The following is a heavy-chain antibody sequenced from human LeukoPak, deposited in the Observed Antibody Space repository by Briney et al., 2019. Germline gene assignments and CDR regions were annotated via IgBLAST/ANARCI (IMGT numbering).Heavy chain of an antibody. CDR3: ARDRIVGDFDY. J-gene: IGHJ4*02. D-gene: IGHD1-26*01. V-gene: IGHV3-23*01. Sequence: GGSLRLSCAASGFTFSSYAMSWVRQAPGMGLEWVSSIGSGGDITYYADSVKGRFTISRDNSKNTLYLQMNSLRAEDTAVYYCARDRIVGDFDYWGQGTLVTVSS. CDR2: IGSGGDIT. CDR1: GFTFSSYA.